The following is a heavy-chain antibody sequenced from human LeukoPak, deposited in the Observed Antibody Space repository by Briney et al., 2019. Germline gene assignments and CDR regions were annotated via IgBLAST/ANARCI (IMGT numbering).Heavy chain of an antibody. CDR3: ASGGEDSFDY. J-gene: IGHJ4*02. D-gene: IGHD3-16*01. V-gene: IGHV4-59*01. Sequence: SETLSLTCTVSGGSISSYYWSWIRQPPGKGLEWIGYIYYSGSTNYDPSLKSRVTISVDASKNQFSLKLSSVTAADTAVYYCASGGEDSFDYWGQGTLVTVSS. CDR1: GGSISSYY. CDR2: IYYSGST.